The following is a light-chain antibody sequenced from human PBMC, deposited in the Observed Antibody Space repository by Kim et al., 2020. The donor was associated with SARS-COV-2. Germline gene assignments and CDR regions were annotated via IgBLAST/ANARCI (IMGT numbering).Light chain of an antibody. V-gene: IGLV3-1*01. J-gene: IGLJ3*02. CDR3: QAWDSSTWV. Sequence: VSPGQTASITCSGDKLGDRFACWYQQKPGQSPVLVIYQDNKRPSGIPERFSGSNSGNTATLTISGTQAKDEADYYCQAWDSSTWVFGGGTQLTVL. CDR1: KLGDRF. CDR2: QDN.